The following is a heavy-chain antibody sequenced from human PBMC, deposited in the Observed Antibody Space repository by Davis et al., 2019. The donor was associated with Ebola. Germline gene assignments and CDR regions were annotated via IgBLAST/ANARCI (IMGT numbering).Heavy chain of an antibody. CDR1: GYTFTSYG. J-gene: IGHJ6*02. V-gene: IGHV1-18*01. Sequence: AASVKVSCKASGYTFTSYGISWVRQAPGQGLEWMGWISAYNGNTNYAQKLQGRVTMTTDTSTSTAYMELRSLRSDDTAVYYCARGPLGPNFYYYGMDVWGQGTTVTVSS. CDR3: ARGPLGPNFYYYGMDV. CDR2: ISAYNGNT.